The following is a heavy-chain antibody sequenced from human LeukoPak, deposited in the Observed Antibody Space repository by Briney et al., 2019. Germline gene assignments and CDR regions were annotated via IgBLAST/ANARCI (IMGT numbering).Heavy chain of an antibody. V-gene: IGHV1-18*01. D-gene: IGHD3-10*01. J-gene: IGHJ5*02. CDR1: GYTFTSYG. CDR3: ARVGGVTYGSGFDDGNWFDP. Sequence: ASVKVSCKASGYTFTSYGISWVRQAPGQGLEWMGWISAYNGNTNYAQKLQGRVTMTTDTSTSTAYMELRSLRSDDTAVYYCARVGGVTYGSGFDDGNWFDPWGQGTLVTVSS. CDR2: ISAYNGNT.